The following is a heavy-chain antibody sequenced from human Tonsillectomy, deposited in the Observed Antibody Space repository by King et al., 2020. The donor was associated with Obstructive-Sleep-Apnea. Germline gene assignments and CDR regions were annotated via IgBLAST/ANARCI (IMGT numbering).Heavy chain of an antibody. Sequence: VQLVESGGGLVQPGGSLRLSCAASGFAFSDYNIHWVRQAPGKGLEWISYISGTGTIVYYADFAKGRFIISRDNAKKSLYLQVDSLRAEDTAVYYCAFNSFGSASSFDVDSWGQGTLVTVSA. CDR3: AFNSFGSASSFDVDS. CDR2: ISGTGTIV. J-gene: IGHJ4*02. D-gene: IGHD3-10*01. V-gene: IGHV3-48*04. CDR1: GFAFSDYN.